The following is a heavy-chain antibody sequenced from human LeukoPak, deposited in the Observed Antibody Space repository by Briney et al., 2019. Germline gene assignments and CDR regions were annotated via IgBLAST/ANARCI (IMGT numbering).Heavy chain of an antibody. V-gene: IGHV3-74*01. J-gene: IGHJ3*02. CDR1: GFTFSSYW. CDR3: ARDPSYYYDSSGKDAFDI. D-gene: IGHD3-22*01. Sequence: GGSLRLSCAASGFTFSSYWMHWVRQAPGKGLVWVSRINSDGSSTSYADSVKGRFTISRDNAKNTLYLQMNSLRAEDTAVYYCARDPSYYYDSSGKDAFDIWGQGTMVTVPS. CDR2: INSDGSST.